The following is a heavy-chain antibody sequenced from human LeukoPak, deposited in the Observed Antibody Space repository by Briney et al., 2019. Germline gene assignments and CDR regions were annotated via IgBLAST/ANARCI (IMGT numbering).Heavy chain of an antibody. D-gene: IGHD3-10*01. Sequence: SGGSLRLSCAASGFTFSDYYMSWIRQAPGKGLEWVSCISSSGSTIYYADSVKGRFTISRDNAKNSLYLQMNSLRAEDTAVYYCARVRMDYGSGSPADYWGQGTLVTVSS. J-gene: IGHJ4*02. CDR3: ARVRMDYGSGSPADY. V-gene: IGHV3-11*01. CDR1: GFTFSDYY. CDR2: ISSSGSTI.